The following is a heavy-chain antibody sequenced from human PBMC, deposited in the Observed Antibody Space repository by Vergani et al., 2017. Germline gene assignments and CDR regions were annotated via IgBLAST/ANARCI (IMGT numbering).Heavy chain of an antibody. CDR2: IYSGGST. CDR3: ARCAMTTVVNWYFDL. D-gene: IGHD4-23*01. V-gene: IGHV3-53*01. Sequence: APGKGLEWVSVIYSGGSTYYADSVKGRFTISRDNSKNTLYLQMNSLRAEDTAVYYCARCAMTTVVNWYFDLWGRGTLVTVSS. J-gene: IGHJ2*01.